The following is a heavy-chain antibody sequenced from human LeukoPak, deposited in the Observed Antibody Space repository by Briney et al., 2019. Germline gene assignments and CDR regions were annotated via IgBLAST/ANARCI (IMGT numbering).Heavy chain of an antibody. V-gene: IGHV3-30*18. CDR2: ISYDGSNK. CDR1: GFTFSSYG. CDR3: AKDFGGSYGFDY. D-gene: IGHD1-26*01. J-gene: IGHJ4*02. Sequence: GGSLRLSCAASGFTFSSYGMHWVRQAPGKGLEWVAVISYDGSNKYYADSVKGRFTISRDNSKNTLYLQMNSLRAEDTAVYYCAKDFGGSYGFDYWGQGTLVTVSS.